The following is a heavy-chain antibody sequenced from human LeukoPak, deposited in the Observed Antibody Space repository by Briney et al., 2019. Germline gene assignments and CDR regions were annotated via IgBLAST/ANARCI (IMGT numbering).Heavy chain of an antibody. CDR2: ISAYNGNT. V-gene: IGHV1-18*04. D-gene: IGHD3-3*01. J-gene: IGHJ5*02. CDR3: ARATVITDFWSGYYLNWFDP. Sequence: GESLKISCKGSGYSFTSYWIGWVRQAPGQGLEWMGWISAYNGNTNYAQKLQGRVTMTTDTSTSTAYMELRSLRSDDTAVYYCARATVITDFWSGYYLNWFDPWGQGTLVTVSS. CDR1: GYSFTSYW.